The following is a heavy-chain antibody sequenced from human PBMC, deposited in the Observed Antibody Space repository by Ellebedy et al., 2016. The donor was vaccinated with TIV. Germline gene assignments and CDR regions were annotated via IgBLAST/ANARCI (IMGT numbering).Heavy chain of an antibody. CDR1: GFTFSSYS. V-gene: IGHV3-21*01. Sequence: GESLKISCAASGFTFSSYSMNWVRQAPGKGLEWVSSISPSSSYIYYADSLKGRFTISRDNAKSSLLLHMNTLTAEDTALYYCARDATSPFDYWGQGTLVTVSS. J-gene: IGHJ4*02. CDR3: ARDATSPFDY. CDR2: ISPSSSYI. D-gene: IGHD2-15*01.